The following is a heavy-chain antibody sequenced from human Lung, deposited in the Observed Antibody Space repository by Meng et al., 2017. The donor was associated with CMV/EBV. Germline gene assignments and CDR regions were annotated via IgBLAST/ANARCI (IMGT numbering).Heavy chain of an antibody. CDR1: GYTLTTFG. V-gene: IGHV1-18*01. D-gene: IGHD1-26*01. CDR3: ARVEVGITSGDY. Sequence: QVRRVQLGAEVKKPGAPVEVSCKASGYTLTTFGINGVRQAPGQGLEWMGWINAYNGDTNYAQTLQGRVTMTTDTSTSTAYMELRSLRSDDTAVYYCARVEVGITSGDYWGQGTLVTVSS. J-gene: IGHJ4*02. CDR2: INAYNGDT.